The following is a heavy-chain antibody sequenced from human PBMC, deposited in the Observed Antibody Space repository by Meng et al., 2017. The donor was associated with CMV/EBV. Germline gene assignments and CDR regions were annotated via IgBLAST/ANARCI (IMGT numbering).Heavy chain of an antibody. CDR2: ITTYNGNT. CDR3: ARDILTGYYRDYYYGMDV. CDR1: GYKFNDFG. D-gene: IGHD3-9*01. Sequence: ASVTVSCKASGYKFNDFGITWVRQAPGQGLEWVGWITTYNGNTEYNQKFRDRVTMTTDTSTSTAYLELRSLRSDDTAVYYCARDILTGYYRDYYYGMDVWGQGTTVTVSS. V-gene: IGHV1-18*01. J-gene: IGHJ6*02.